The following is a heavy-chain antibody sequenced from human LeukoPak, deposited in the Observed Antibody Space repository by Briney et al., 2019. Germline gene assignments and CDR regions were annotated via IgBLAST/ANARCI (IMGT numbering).Heavy chain of an antibody. CDR3: AREWSDIVVVPARKYYFDY. CDR1: GYTFTGYY. Sequence: GASVKVSCKASGYTFTGYYMHWVRQAPGQGLEWMGWINPNSGGTNYAQKFQGRVTMTRDTSISTAYMELSRLRSDDTAVYYCAREWSDIVVVPARKYYFDYWGQGTLVTVS. V-gene: IGHV1-2*02. CDR2: INPNSGGT. D-gene: IGHD2-2*01. J-gene: IGHJ4*02.